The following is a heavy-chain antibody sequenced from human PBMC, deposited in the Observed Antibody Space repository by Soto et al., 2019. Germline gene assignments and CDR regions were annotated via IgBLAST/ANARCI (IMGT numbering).Heavy chain of an antibody. J-gene: IGHJ6*03. CDR1: GFTFSSYG. CDR3: ARGPPDYSNLGVDYYSYYYMEV. D-gene: IGHD4-4*01. V-gene: IGHV3-33*01. CDR2: IWYDGSNK. Sequence: QVQLVESGGGVVQPGRSLRLSCAASGFTFSSYGMHWVRQAPGKGLEWVAVIWYDGSNKYYADSVKGRFTISRDNSKNTLYLQMKSLRAEDTAVYYCARGPPDYSNLGVDYYSYYYMEVWCKGTTVTVSS.